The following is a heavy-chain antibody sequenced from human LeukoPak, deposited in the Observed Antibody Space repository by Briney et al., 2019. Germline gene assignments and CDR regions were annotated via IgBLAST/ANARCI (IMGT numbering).Heavy chain of an antibody. CDR1: GYTFTSYD. CDR2: MNPNSGNT. J-gene: IGHJ5*02. D-gene: IGHD5-24*01. CDR3: ARHGRRWRTQDNWFDP. V-gene: IGHV1-8*03. Sequence: ASVKVSCKASGYTFTSYDINWVRQATGQGLEWMGWMNPNSGNTGYAQKFQGRVTITRNTSISTAYMELSSLRSEDTAVYYCARHGRRWRTQDNWFDPWGQGTLVTVSS.